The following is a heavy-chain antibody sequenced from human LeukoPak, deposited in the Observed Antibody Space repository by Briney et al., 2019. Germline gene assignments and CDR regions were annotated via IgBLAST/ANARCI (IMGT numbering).Heavy chain of an antibody. V-gene: IGHV3-23*01. CDR1: GFTVSTNP. CDR3: VKEHVDRAFTRSFEI. D-gene: IGHD3-10*01. CDR2: ISPDNT. J-gene: IGHJ3*02. Sequence: GGSLRLSCAASGFTVSTNPMSWVRQAPGKGLEWVSAISPDNTYYADSVKGRLTISRDDSKNTVYLQMNSPRAEDTARYYCVKEHVDRAFTRSFEIWGQGTVVTVSS.